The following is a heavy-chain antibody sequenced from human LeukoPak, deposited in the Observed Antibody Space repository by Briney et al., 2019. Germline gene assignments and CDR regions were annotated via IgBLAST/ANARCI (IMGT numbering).Heavy chain of an antibody. CDR2: IYSSGST. CDR3: ARSPRDSNWLDY. CDR1: GGSINNYY. D-gene: IGHD4-11*01. Sequence: SVTLSLTCTVSGGSINNYYWSWMRQPAGKGLEWIGRIYSSGSTNYNPSLKSRVTMSVDTPKNQFSLKLSSVTAADTAIYYCARSPRDSNWLDYWGQGTLVTVSS. J-gene: IGHJ4*02. V-gene: IGHV4-4*07.